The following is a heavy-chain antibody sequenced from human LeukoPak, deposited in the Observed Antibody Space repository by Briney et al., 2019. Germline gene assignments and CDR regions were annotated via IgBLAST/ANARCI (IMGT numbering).Heavy chain of an antibody. D-gene: IGHD2-8*01. V-gene: IGHV4-61*02. CDR2: IYTSGST. Sequence: SETLSLTCTVSGGSISSGSYYWSWIRQPAGKGLEWIGRIYTSGSTNYNPSLKSRVTISVDTSKNQFSLKLSSVTAADTAVYYCARRSVYGVYYYYMDVWGKGTTVTVSS. CDR1: GGSISSGSYY. CDR3: ARRSVYGVYYYYMDV. J-gene: IGHJ6*03.